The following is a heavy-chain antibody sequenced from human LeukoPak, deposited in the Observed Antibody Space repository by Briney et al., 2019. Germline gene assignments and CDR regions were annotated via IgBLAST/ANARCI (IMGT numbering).Heavy chain of an antibody. Sequence: MASDTLSLTCTVSGGSINSFYWSWIRQPPGKGLESIGYIYYSGSTNYNPSLKSRVTISVDTSKNQFSLRLSSVTAADTAVYYCARVTGYMTEDYFDYWGQGTLITVSS. CDR2: IYYSGST. J-gene: IGHJ4*02. V-gene: IGHV4-59*01. CDR3: ARVTGYMTEDYFDY. CDR1: GGSINSFY. D-gene: IGHD6-13*01.